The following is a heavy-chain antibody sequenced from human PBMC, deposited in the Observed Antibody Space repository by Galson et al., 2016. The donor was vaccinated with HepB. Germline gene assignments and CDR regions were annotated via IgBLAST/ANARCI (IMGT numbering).Heavy chain of an antibody. CDR2: VDNLGNT. D-gene: IGHD6-13*01. V-gene: IGHV4-61*01. Sequence: LSLTCTVSGGSVGSGHYFWSWIRQSAGKGLEWIGNVDNLGNTNYNPSLQRRVSISPDTSKNQFSLRLSSVTAADTAIYYCARARGRQLFDYWGQGTRVSVSS. J-gene: IGHJ4*02. CDR3: ARARGRQLFDY. CDR1: GGSVGSGHYF.